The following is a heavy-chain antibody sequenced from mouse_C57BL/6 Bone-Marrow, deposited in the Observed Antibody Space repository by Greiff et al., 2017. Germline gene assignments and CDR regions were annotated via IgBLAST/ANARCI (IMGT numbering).Heavy chain of an antibody. CDR1: GYTFTSYT. CDR2: INPSSGYT. V-gene: IGHV1-4*01. Sequence: QVQLQQSGAELERPGASVKMSCKASGYTFTSYTMHWVKQRPGQGLEWIGYINPSSGYTKYNQKFKDKATLTADKSSSTAYMQLSSLTSEDSAVYYCARSYLRTWFAYWGQGTLVTVSA. CDR3: ARSYLRTWFAY. D-gene: IGHD6-5*01. J-gene: IGHJ3*01.